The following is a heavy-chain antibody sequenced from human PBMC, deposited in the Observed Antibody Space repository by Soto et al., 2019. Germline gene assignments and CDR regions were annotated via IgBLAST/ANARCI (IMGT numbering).Heavy chain of an antibody. CDR1: GFTFSSYG. V-gene: IGHV3-30*18. CDR2: ISYDGSNK. Sequence: GGSLRLSCAASGFTFSSYGMHWVRQAPGKGLEWVAVISYDGSNKYYADSVKGRFTISRDNSKNTLYLQMNSLRAEDTAVYYCAKGQSYQLPNGMDVWGQGTTVTVSS. CDR3: AKGQSYQLPNGMDV. D-gene: IGHD2-2*01. J-gene: IGHJ6*02.